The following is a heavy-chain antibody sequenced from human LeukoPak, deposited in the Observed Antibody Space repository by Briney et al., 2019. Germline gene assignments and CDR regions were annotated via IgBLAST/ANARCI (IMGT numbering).Heavy chain of an antibody. J-gene: IGHJ4*02. CDR1: GFTFSSYW. CDR2: IKQDGSEK. D-gene: IGHD3-10*01. Sequence: GGSLRLSCAASGFTFSSYWMSWVRQAPGKGLEWVANIKQDGSEKYYVDSVKGRFTISRDNAKNSLYLQMNSLRAEDTAVYYCARTYMVRGVAPFDYWGQGTLVTVSS. V-gene: IGHV3-7*01. CDR3: ARTYMVRGVAPFDY.